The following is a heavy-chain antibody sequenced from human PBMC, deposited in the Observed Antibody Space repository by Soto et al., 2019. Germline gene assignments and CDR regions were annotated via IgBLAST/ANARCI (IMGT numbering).Heavy chain of an antibody. CDR1: GFTFSSYS. J-gene: IGHJ4*02. D-gene: IGHD1-1*01. CDR3: ARGFSNDPRSTGY. CDR2: ISSSSSTI. Sequence: PGGSLILSCTSSGFTFSSYSMNWVRQAPGKGLEWVSYISSSSSTIYYADSVKGRFTISRDNAKNSLYLQMNSLRAEDTAVYYCARGFSNDPRSTGYWGQGTLVTVSS. V-gene: IGHV3-48*01.